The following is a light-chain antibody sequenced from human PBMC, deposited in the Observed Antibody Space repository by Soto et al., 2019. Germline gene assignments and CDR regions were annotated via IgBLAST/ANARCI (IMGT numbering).Light chain of an antibody. V-gene: IGKV3-11*01. CDR2: GAS. Sequence: EIVLTQSPATLSLSPGERATLSCRASQSVGSYLAWYQQKRGQAPRLLIHGASNRAAGIPVRFSGSGSGTDFTLTISSLEPEDFAVYYCQQRDNWPPTWTVGQGTKVEIK. CDR3: QQRDNWPPTWT. J-gene: IGKJ1*01. CDR1: QSVGSY.